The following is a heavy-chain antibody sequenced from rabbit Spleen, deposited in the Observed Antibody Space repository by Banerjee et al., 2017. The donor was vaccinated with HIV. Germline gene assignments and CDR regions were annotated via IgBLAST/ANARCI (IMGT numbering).Heavy chain of an antibody. CDR2: IYAGSSRST. Sequence: QSLEESGGDLVKPEGSLTLTCTASGFSFGSSYYMCWVRQAPGKGLEWIGCIYAGSSRSTYYASWAKGRFTISKTSTTVTLQMTSLTAADTATYFCARSAYSGSAGYVVPYYFNLWGPGTLVTVS. D-gene: IGHD1-1*01. CDR1: GFSFGSSYY. V-gene: IGHV1S40*01. CDR3: ARSAYSGSAGYVVPYYFNL. J-gene: IGHJ4*01.